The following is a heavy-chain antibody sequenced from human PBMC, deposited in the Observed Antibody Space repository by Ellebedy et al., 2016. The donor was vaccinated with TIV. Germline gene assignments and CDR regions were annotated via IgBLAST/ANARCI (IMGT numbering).Heavy chain of an antibody. CDR1: GFTFSASW. J-gene: IGHJ4*02. V-gene: IGHV3-7*03. D-gene: IGHD3-10*01. CDR2: INQDGRTT. CDR3: ARAPRGGTDY. Sequence: GESLKISCAASGFTFSASWMTWVRQAPGQGLEWVANINQDGRTTNYVDSVKGRFTIPRDNAKNSLYLQMDSLRAEDTAVYFCARAPRGGTDYWGQGTLVTVSS.